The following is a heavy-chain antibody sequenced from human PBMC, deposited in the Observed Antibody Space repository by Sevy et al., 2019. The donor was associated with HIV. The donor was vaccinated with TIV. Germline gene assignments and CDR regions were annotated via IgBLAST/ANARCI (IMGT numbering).Heavy chain of an antibody. CDR2: IYYNGNR. CDR1: GGSMNSFY. CDR3: ARGGPNQQQLDYFDY. D-gene: IGHD6-13*01. V-gene: IGHV4-59*01. Sequence: SETLSLTCSVAGGSMNSFYWNWIRQPPGKGLEWIGYIYYNGNRDCKSSLKSRLTISIDTSKNQFSLRLTSVTAADTAVYYCARGGPNQQQLDYFDYWGRGTLVTVSS. J-gene: IGHJ4*02.